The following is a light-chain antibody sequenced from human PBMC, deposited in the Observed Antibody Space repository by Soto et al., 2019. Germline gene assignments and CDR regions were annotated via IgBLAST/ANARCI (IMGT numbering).Light chain of an antibody. V-gene: IGKV1-9*01. CDR1: QGISSY. CDR3: QQLYSSPIT. CDR2: ATS. J-gene: IGKJ5*01. Sequence: IPLTQSPSSLSASVGDRVTITCRASQGISSYLAWYQQRPGKAPKLLIYATSTLQRGVPSRFSGSGSGTDFTLTISSLQPEDFGTYYCQQLYSSPITFGQGTRLEIK.